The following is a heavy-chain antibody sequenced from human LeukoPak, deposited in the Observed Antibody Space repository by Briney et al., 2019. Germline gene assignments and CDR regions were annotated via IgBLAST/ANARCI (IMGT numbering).Heavy chain of an antibody. J-gene: IGHJ4*02. D-gene: IGHD6-19*01. CDR1: GFIFSDYG. CDR3: AREWGGIAVAGGPRH. Sequence: AGSLKLSCEVSGFIFSDYGMQWVRQAPGKGLEWVALIWYDGRTKFHADSVRGRFTISGATTAHILYLRMSSLRVEDTAVYYCAREWGGIAVAGGPRHWGQGALVPVSS. CDR2: IWYDGRTK. V-gene: IGHV3-33*01.